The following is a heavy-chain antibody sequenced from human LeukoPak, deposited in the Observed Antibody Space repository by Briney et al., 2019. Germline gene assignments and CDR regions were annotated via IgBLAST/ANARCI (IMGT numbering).Heavy chain of an antibody. CDR2: ISSSSSYI. CDR3: ARVGYCSSTSCYFAGGMDV. CDR1: GFTFSSYS. J-gene: IGHJ6*02. V-gene: IGHV3-21*01. D-gene: IGHD2-2*01. Sequence: GGSLRLSCAASGFTFSSYSMNWVRQAPGKGLEWVSSISSSSSYIYYADSVKGRFTISRDNAKNSLYLQMNSLRAEDTAVHYCARVGYCSSTSCYFAGGMDVWGQGTTVTVSS.